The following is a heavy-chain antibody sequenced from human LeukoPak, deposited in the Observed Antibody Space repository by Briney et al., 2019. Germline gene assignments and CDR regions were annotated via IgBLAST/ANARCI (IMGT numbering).Heavy chain of an antibody. CDR1: GGSIRSNY. D-gene: IGHD2-21*02. J-gene: IGHJ3*02. Sequence: SETLSLTCSVSGGSIRSNYWSWIRQPPGKGLEWIGHVVYSGSTNYNPSVKSRVTISVDTSKNQFSLKLSSVTAADTAVYYCARVTYCGGDCYSDAFDIWGQGTMVTVSS. V-gene: IGHV4-59*01. CDR3: ARVTYCGGDCYSDAFDI. CDR2: VVYSGST.